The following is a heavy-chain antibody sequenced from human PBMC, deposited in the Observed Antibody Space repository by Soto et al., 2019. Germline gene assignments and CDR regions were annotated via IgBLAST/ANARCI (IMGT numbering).Heavy chain of an antibody. J-gene: IGHJ5*02. V-gene: IGHV3-30-3*01. CDR1: GFTFSSYA. Sequence: GGSLRLSCAASGFTFSSYAMHWVRQAPGKGLEWVAVISYDGSNKYYADSVKGRFTISRDNSKNTLYLQMNSLRAEDTAVYYCARSKVGAPVYLNWFDPWGQGTLVTVSS. CDR3: ARSKVGAPVYLNWFDP. D-gene: IGHD1-26*01. CDR2: ISYDGSNK.